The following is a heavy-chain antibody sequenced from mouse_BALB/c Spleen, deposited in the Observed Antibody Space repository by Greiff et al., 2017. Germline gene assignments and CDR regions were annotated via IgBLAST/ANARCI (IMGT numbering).Heavy chain of an antibody. CDR2: INPSTGYT. Sequence: HVQLQQSGAELAKPGASVKMSCKASGYTFTSYWMHWVKQRPGQGLEWIGYINPSTGYTEYNQKFKDKATLTADKSSSTAYMQLSSLTSEDSAVYYCAREDDYDAYWGQGTLVTVSA. J-gene: IGHJ3*01. CDR1: GYTFTSYW. V-gene: IGHV1-7*01. CDR3: AREDDYDAY. D-gene: IGHD2-4*01.